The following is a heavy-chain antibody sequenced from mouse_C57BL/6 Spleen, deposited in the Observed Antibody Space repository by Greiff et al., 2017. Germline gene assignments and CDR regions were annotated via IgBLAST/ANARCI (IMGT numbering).Heavy chain of an antibody. D-gene: IGHD4-1*01. Sequence: DVMLVESGGGLVKPGGSLKLSCAASGFTFSDYGMHWVRQAPEKGLEWVAYISSGSSTIYYADTVKGRFTISRDNAKNTLFLQMTSLRSEDTAMYYCASLGRSYWGQGTTLTVSS. CDR1: GFTFSDYG. CDR2: ISSGSSTI. V-gene: IGHV5-17*01. CDR3: ASLGRSY. J-gene: IGHJ2*01.